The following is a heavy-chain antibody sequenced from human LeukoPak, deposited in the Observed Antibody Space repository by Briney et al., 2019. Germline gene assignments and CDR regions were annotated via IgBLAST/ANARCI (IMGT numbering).Heavy chain of an antibody. CDR2: TYYRSKWYI. CDR3: ARGRVSAFDI. J-gene: IGHJ3*02. V-gene: IGHV6-1*01. D-gene: IGHD2-8*01. CDR1: VDSVFSNSVA. Sequence: SQTLSLTCAISVDSVFSNSVACNSIRQSPSRGPECLVRTYYRSKWYIDYADSVKSRIPISPDTSKNQFSLQLNSMTPEDTAIYYCARGRVSAFDIWGQGTMVTVSS.